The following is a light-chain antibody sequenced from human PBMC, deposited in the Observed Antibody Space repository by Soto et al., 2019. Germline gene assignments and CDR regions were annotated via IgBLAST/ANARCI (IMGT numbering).Light chain of an antibody. J-gene: IGLJ3*02. CDR2: EVS. V-gene: IGLV2-23*02. CDR3: LRDGGILV. CDR1: SSDVGSYNL. Sequence: QSALTQPASVSGSPGQSITISCTGTSSDVGSYNLVAWYQQHQGIAPKLMIYEVSKRHSGVSNRFSGSKSGNTASLTISGLQAEDADDYCCLRDGGILVFGGGAKLPVL.